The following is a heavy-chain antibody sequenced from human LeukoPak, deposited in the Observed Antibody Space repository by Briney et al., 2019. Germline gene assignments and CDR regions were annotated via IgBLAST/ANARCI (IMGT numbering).Heavy chain of an antibody. CDR2: ISSSSSYT. D-gene: IGHD6-19*01. CDR1: GFTFSDYY. V-gene: IGHV3-11*06. CDR3: ARVIFTAAVAGTVHWFDP. Sequence: GGSLRLSCAASGFTFSDYYMSWIRQAPGKGLEWVSYISSSSSYTNYADSVKGRSTISRDNAKNSLYLQMNSLRAEDTAVYYCARVIFTAAVAGTVHWFDPWGQGTLVTVSS. J-gene: IGHJ5*02.